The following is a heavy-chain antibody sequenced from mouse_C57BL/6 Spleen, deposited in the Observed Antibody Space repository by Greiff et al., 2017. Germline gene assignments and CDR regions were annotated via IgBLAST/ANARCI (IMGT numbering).Heavy chain of an antibody. CDR3: AIGGYYYGSRAVFDY. CDR1: GYTFTSYW. J-gene: IGHJ2*01. D-gene: IGHD1-1*01. V-gene: IGHV1-74*01. Sequence: QVQLQQPGAELVKPGASVKVSCKASGYTFTSYWMHWVKQRPGQGLEWIGRIHPSDSDTNYNQKFKGKATLTVDKSSCTAYMQLSSLTSEDSAVYYCAIGGYYYGSRAVFDYWGQGTTLTVSS. CDR2: IHPSDSDT.